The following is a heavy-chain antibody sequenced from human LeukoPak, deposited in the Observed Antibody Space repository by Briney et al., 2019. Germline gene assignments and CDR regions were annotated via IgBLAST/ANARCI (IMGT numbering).Heavy chain of an antibody. D-gene: IGHD4-11*01. CDR2: INSDGSST. V-gene: IGHV3-74*01. CDR3: ARDGIGYSNYLDY. J-gene: IGHJ4*02. Sequence: GALRLSCAASGFTFSSYWMHWVRQAPGKGLVWVSRINSDGSSTSYADSVKGRFTISRDNAKNRLYLQMNSLRAEDTAVYYCARDGIGYSNYLDYRGQGTLVTVSS. CDR1: GFTFSSYW.